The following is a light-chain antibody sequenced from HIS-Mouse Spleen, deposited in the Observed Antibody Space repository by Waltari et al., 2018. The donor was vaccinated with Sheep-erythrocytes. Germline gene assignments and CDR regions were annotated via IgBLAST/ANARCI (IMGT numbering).Light chain of an antibody. CDR1: SSHVGGCNY. J-gene: IGLJ3*02. V-gene: IGLV2-8*01. Sequence: QSALTQPPSASGSPGQSVTISCTGPSSHVGGCNYAPWYQQHPGKAPKLMIYAVSKRPSGVPDRFSGSKSGNTASLTVSGLQAEDEADYYCSSYAGSNNWVFGGGTKLTVL. CDR3: SSYAGSNNWV. CDR2: AVS.